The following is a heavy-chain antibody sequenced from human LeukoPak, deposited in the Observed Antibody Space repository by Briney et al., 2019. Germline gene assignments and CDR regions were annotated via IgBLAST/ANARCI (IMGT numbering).Heavy chain of an antibody. Sequence: GGSLRLSCAVSGFTFSSYGVHWVRQAPGKGPEWVAVIWEDGSVNYYPDSVKGRLTISRDKSRNTLYLQMNSLRAEDTAVYYCARVRKPTKNSGYYLDYWGQGTLVTVSS. CDR2: IWEDGSVN. D-gene: IGHD2-21*01. J-gene: IGHJ4*02. CDR1: GFTFSSYG. V-gene: IGHV3-33*01. CDR3: ARVRKPTKNSGYYLDY.